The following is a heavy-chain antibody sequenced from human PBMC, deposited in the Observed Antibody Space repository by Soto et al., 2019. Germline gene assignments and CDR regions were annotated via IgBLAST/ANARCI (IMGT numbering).Heavy chain of an antibody. CDR1: GGSTSSSNW. D-gene: IGHD4-17*01. Sequence: SETLSLTCAVSGGSTSSSNWWSWVRQPPGKGLEWIGEIYHSGSTNYNPSLKSRVTISVDKSKNQFSLELSSVTAADTAVYYCARDGDYARLGGWFDPWGQGTLVTVSS. V-gene: IGHV4-4*02. J-gene: IGHJ5*02. CDR3: ARDGDYARLGGWFDP. CDR2: IYHSGST.